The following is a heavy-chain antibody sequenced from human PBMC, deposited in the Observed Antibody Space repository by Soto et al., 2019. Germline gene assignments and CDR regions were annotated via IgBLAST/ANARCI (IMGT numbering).Heavy chain of an antibody. D-gene: IGHD3-3*01. CDR3: GRVYGAVYYDFWSGPNDYYYMDV. Sequence: SETLSLTCTVSGGSISSYYWSWIRQPPGKGLEWIGYIYYSGSTNYNPSLKSRVTISVDTSKNQFSLMLSSVTAADTAVYYCGRVYGAVYYDFWSGPNDYYYMDVWGKGTTVTVSS. CDR2: IYYSGST. CDR1: GGSISSYY. J-gene: IGHJ6*03. V-gene: IGHV4-59*01.